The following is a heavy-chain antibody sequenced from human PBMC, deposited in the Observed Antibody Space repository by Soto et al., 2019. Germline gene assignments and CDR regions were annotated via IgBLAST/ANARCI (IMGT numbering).Heavy chain of an antibody. V-gene: IGHV3-33*01. CDR2: IWYDGSNK. D-gene: IGHD3-16*01. J-gene: IGHJ4*02. CDR1: GFTFNSHG. Sequence: QVQLVESGGGVVQPGTSLRLSCAASGFTFNSHGMHWFRQAPGKGPEWVAVIWYDGSNKYYAASVRGRFTVSRDNAKNTLYLQMNSLRVEDTAVYRCVRWGNWKVPDHWGQGTLVTVSS. CDR3: VRWGNWKVPDH.